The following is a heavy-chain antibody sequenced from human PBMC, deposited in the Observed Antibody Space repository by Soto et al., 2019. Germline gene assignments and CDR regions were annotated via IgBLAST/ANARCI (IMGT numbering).Heavy chain of an antibody. Sequence: ASVKVSCKASGYTFTSYGISWVRQAPGQGLEWMGWISAYNGNTNYAQKLQGRVTMTTDTSTSTAYMELRSLRSDDTAVYYCARDSHYYDSSGYYYFDDWGKGTLVTVAS. CDR1: GYTFTSYG. D-gene: IGHD3-22*01. V-gene: IGHV1-18*01. CDR2: ISAYNGNT. J-gene: IGHJ4*02. CDR3: ARDSHYYDSSGYYYFDD.